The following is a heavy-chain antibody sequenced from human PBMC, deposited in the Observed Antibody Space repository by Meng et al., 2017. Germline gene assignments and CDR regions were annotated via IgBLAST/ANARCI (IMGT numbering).Heavy chain of an antibody. CDR1: GFTFSSYA. Sequence: GGSLRLSCAASGFTFSSYAMHWVRQAPGKGLEWVAVISYDGSNKYYADSVKGRFTISRDNSKNTLYLQMNSLRAEDTAVYYCARDDYDILTALVPYYYYYGMDVWGQGNMVTVSS. V-gene: IGHV3-30*01. CDR3: ARDDYDILTALVPYYYYYGMDV. D-gene: IGHD3-9*01. J-gene: IGHJ6*02. CDR2: ISYDGSNK.